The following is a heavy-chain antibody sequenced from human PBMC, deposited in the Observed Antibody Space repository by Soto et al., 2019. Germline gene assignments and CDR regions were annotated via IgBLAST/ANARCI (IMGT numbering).Heavy chain of an antibody. V-gene: IGHV1-46*01. CDR3: ARDTSGWSLNGLDV. CDR2: INPGGGSA. J-gene: IGHJ6*02. Sequence: QVDLVQSGAEVKEPGASVTISFKASGSDITRYYIHWVLQAPGRGLEWMGIINPGGGSASYAQKFQDRVTIDKDTSTGTVYMDLRSLRTEDTAVSYCARDTSGWSLNGLDVWCQGTTVNVSS. CDR1: GSDITRYY. D-gene: IGHD6-19*01.